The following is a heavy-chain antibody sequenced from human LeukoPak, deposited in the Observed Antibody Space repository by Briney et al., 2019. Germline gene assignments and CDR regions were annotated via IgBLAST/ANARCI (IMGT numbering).Heavy chain of an antibody. J-gene: IGHJ4*02. CDR2: IYYSGST. Sequence: SETLSLTCTVSGGSISSYYWSWIRQPPGKGLEWIGYIYYSGSTNYNPSLKSRVTISVDTSKNQFSLKLSSVTAADTAVYYCARDYGTTSCYDYWGQGTLVTVSS. CDR1: GGSISSYY. V-gene: IGHV4-59*01. CDR3: ARDYGTTSCYDY. D-gene: IGHD2-2*01.